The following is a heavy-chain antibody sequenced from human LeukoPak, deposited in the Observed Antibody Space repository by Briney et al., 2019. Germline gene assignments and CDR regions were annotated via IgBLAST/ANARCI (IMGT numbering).Heavy chain of an antibody. J-gene: IGHJ4*02. V-gene: IGHV3-30-3*01. D-gene: IGHD3-22*01. CDR3: ARGGYYYDTTGSPGDY. CDR2: ISYAGTNK. Sequence: GGSLRFSCVVSGFTLTNYALHWVRQAPGEGLEWVAVISYAGTNKYYADSVKGRFTISRDISKNTVYLHMDSLRDEDTAVYFCARGGYYYDTTGSPGDYWGQGTLVTVSS. CDR1: GFTLTNYA.